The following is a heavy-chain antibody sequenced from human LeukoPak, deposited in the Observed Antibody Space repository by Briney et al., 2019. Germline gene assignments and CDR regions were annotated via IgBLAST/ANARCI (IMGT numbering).Heavy chain of an antibody. CDR2: ISWNSGSI. J-gene: IGHJ4*02. Sequence: GGSLRLSCAASGFTFDDYAMHWVRQAPGKGLEWVSGISWNSGSIGYADSVKGRFTISRDNAKNSLYLQMNSLRGEDMALYYCAKGLVGSSIADFFDYWGQGILVTVSS. CDR3: AKGLVGSSIADFFDY. V-gene: IGHV3-9*03. CDR1: GFTFDDYA. D-gene: IGHD6-6*01.